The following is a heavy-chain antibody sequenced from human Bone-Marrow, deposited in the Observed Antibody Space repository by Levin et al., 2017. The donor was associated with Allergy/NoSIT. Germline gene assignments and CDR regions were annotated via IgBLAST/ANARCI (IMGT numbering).Heavy chain of an antibody. CDR1: GGTFRNHT. J-gene: IGHJ6*02. V-gene: IGHV1-69*08. CDR2: ISPILGTV. CDR3: AILSGVRAVHYYAVGV. D-gene: IGHD3-10*01. Sequence: EASVKVSCKASGGTFRNHTINWVRQAPGQGLEWMGRISPILGTVNFVPRLQGRVTITADKSTGTAYMKLSGLRSEDTAVYFCAILSGVRAVHYYAVGVWGQGTTVTVSS.